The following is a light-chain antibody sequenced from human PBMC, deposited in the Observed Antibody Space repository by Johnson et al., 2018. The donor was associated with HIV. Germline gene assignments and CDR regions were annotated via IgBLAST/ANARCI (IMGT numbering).Light chain of an antibody. CDR3: GTWHTSLSGGGV. J-gene: IGLJ1*01. V-gene: IGLV1-51*02. CDR1: SSNFGNDY. Sequence: QSVLTQPPSVSAAPGQKVTISCSTNSSNFGNDYVSWYQQLPGTAPKLLIYENNKRPSGIPDRFSGSKSGTSATLGITGLQTGDEADYYCGTWHTSLSGGGVFGTGTKVTVL. CDR2: ENN.